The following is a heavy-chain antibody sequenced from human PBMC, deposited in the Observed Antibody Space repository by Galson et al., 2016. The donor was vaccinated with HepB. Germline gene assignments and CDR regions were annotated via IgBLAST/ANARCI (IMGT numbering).Heavy chain of an antibody. CDR1: GLTFINHQ. J-gene: IGHJ4*02. CDR2: IEPHGNSP. CDR3: ARDLSGPDF. V-gene: IGHV3-74*01. Sequence: SLRLSCAVSGLTFINHQMHWLRQVPGKGLVWVSRIEPHGNSPIYADSVKGRFTISRDNAENMLYLQMNNLRAEDTAIYYCARDLSGPDFWGPGTQVTVSS.